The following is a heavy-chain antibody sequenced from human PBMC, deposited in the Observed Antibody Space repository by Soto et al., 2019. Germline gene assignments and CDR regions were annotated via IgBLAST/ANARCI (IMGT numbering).Heavy chain of an antibody. CDR3: AGLGVHNGGNAFDI. J-gene: IGHJ3*02. D-gene: IGHD3-16*01. CDR1: GFTFSSYA. Sequence: EVQLLESGGGLVQPGGSLRLSCAASGFTFSSYAMSWVRQAPGKGLEWVSAISGSGGSTYYADSVKGRFTISRDNSKNTLYLQMNRLRAEDTAVYYYAGLGVHNGGNAFDIWGQGTMVTVSS. V-gene: IGHV3-23*01. CDR2: ISGSGGST.